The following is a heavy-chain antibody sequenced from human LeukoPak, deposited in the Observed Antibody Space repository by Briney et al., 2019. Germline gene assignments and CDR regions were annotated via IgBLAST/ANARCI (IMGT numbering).Heavy chain of an antibody. CDR2: ISYDGSNK. D-gene: IGHD6-19*01. CDR3: AREEQWLYYFDY. V-gene: IGHV3-30*04. Sequence: GGSLRLSCAASGFTFSSSAMSWVRQAPGKGLEWVAVISYDGSNKYYADSVKGRFTISRDNSKNTLYLQMNSLRAEDTAVYYCAREEQWLYYFDYWGQGTLVTVSS. J-gene: IGHJ4*02. CDR1: GFTFSSSA.